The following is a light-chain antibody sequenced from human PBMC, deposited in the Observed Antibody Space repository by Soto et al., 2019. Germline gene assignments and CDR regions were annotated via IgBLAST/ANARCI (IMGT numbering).Light chain of an antibody. CDR1: QDIDRW. CDR3: QQGSSFPWT. CDR2: AAS. J-gene: IGKJ1*01. Sequence: DIQMTQSPSSVSASVGDSVTITCRASQDIDRWLAWYQQKPGKAPNLLIYAASSLQSGVPSRFSGSGSGTDFTFTISSLQPEDFGIYYCQQGSSFPWTFGQGTKVDI. V-gene: IGKV1-12*01.